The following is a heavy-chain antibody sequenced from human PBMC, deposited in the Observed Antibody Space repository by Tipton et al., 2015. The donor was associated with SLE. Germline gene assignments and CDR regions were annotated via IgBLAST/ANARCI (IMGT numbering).Heavy chain of an antibody. CDR1: GGSISSSSYY. J-gene: IGHJ5*02. D-gene: IGHD3-10*01. CDR3: ASSGLGELTNNWFDP. CDR2: IYYSGST. V-gene: IGHV4-39*07. Sequence: TLSLTCTVSGGSISSSSYYWGWIRQPPGKGLEWIGSIYYSGSTYYNPSLKSRVTISVDTSKNQFSLKLSSVTAEDTAVYYCASSGLGELTNNWFDPWGQGTLVTVSS.